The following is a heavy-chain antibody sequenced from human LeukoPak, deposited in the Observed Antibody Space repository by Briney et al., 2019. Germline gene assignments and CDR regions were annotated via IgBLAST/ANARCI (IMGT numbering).Heavy chain of an antibody. Sequence: PGASVKVSCKASRHTFTGYYMHWVRQAPGQGLEWMGWINPNNGGTNYAQKFRGRVTMTSDTSISTAYMQLSSLISDDTAVYYCASPDYYGSGSYQFDPWGQGAHVTVSS. CDR3: ASPDYYGSGSYQFDP. D-gene: IGHD3-10*01. CDR2: INPNNGGT. J-gene: IGHJ5*02. V-gene: IGHV1-2*02. CDR1: RHTFTGYY.